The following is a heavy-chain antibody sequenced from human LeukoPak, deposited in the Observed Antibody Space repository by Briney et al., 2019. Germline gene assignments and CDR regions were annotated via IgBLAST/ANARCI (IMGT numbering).Heavy chain of an antibody. Sequence: GESLKISCKGSGYTSTNYWIAWVRQMPGKGLEWMGIIYLDDSDTRYSPSFQGQVTISADKSINTAYLQWSSLKASDTAIYYCARRDDGYKYYFDYWGQGTLVTVSS. CDR2: IYLDDSDT. CDR3: ARRDDGYKYYFDY. V-gene: IGHV5-51*01. CDR1: GYTSTNYW. J-gene: IGHJ4*02. D-gene: IGHD5-24*01.